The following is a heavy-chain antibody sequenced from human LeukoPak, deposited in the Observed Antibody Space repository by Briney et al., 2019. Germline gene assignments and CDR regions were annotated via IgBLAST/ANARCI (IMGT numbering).Heavy chain of an antibody. Sequence: PSETLSLTCTVSGGSISSSSYYWGWIRQTPEKGLEWIGSLYYSGTTYYNPSLIGRFTISVDTSKDQFSLKLSSVTAADTSVYYCASQGRHYYGSGTYYVFDYWGRGTPVTVTS. V-gene: IGHV4-39*01. CDR3: ASQGRHYYGSGTYYVFDY. CDR1: GGSISSSSYY. CDR2: LYYSGTT. D-gene: IGHD3-10*01. J-gene: IGHJ4*02.